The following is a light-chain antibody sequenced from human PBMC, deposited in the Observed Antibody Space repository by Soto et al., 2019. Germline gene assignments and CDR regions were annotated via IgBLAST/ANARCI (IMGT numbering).Light chain of an antibody. CDR1: QTVSRH. V-gene: IGKV3-11*01. J-gene: IGKJ3*01. Sequence: EIVLTQTPATLSLSPGERATLSCRASQTVSRHLAWYQQKAGQAPRLHIYDTSNRATGIPARFSGNGSGTHFTLTISGLKSEDFAVHYCQQRGNWPPGFTFGPGTTVHMK. CDR2: DTS. CDR3: QQRGNWPPGFT.